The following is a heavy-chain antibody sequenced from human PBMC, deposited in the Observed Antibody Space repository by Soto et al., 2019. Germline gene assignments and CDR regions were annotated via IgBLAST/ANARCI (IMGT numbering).Heavy chain of an antibody. V-gene: IGHV1-69*01. D-gene: IGHD2-21*02. CDR2: IIPIFGTA. Sequence: QVQLVQSGAEVKKPGSSVKVSCKASGGTFSSYAISWVRQAPGQGLEWMGGIIPIFGTANYAQKFQGRVTITGDESTSTAYMELSSLRSEDTAVYYCGRAVMTAPQTQIYYYYSYGMDVWGQGTTVTVSS. CDR1: GGTFSSYA. CDR3: GRAVMTAPQTQIYYYYSYGMDV. J-gene: IGHJ6*02.